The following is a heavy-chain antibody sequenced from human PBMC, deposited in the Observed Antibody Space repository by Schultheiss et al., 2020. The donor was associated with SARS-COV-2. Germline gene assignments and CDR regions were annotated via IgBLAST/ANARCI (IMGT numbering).Heavy chain of an antibody. Sequence: GGSLRLSCAASGFTFSDYYMSWIRQAPGKGLEWVSAISGSGGSTYYADSVKGRFTISRDNSKNTLYLQMNSLRAEDTAVYYCAKDQRLDWFDPWGQGTLVTVSS. CDR2: ISGSGGST. J-gene: IGHJ5*02. V-gene: IGHV3-23*01. CDR3: AKDQRLDWFDP. CDR1: GFTFSDYY.